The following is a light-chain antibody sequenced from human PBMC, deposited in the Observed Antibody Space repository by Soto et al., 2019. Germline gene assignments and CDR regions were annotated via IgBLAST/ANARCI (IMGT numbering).Light chain of an antibody. Sequence: SSELTQSPSVSVAPGKTARITCGGNNIAGKSVHWYQLKPGQAPVLIIYNDDDRPSGIPERFSGSKSGNTATLTVSWVEAGDEADYYCQVWGSNADPYVLFGGGTKLTVL. CDR3: QVWGSNADPYVL. V-gene: IGLV3-21*04. J-gene: IGLJ2*01. CDR1: NIAGKS. CDR2: NDD.